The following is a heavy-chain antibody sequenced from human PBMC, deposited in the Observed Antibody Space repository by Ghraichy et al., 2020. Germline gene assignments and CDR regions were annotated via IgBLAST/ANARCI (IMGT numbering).Heavy chain of an antibody. CDR1: GGSISSGSYY. J-gene: IGHJ2*01. CDR3: ARRRGEYFDL. V-gene: IGHV4-61*02. Sequence: SETLSLTCTVSGGSISSGSYYWSWIRQPAGKGLEWIGRIYTSGSTNYNPSLKSRVTISVDTSKNQFSLKLSSVTAADTAVYYCARRRGEYFDLWGRGTLVTVSS. D-gene: IGHD3-10*01. CDR2: IYTSGST.